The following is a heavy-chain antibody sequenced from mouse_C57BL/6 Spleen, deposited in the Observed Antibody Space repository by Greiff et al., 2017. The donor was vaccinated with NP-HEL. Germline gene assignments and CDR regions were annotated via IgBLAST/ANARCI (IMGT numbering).Heavy chain of an antibody. CDR1: GYTFTSYW. CDR3: ARVVRYYAMDY. Sequence: VQLQQPGAELVMPGASVKLSCKASGYTFTSYWMHWVKQRPGQGLEWIGEIDPSDSYTNYNQKFKGKSTLTVDKSSSTAYMQLSSLTSEDSAVYYCARVVRYYAMDYWGQGTSVTVSS. V-gene: IGHV1-69*01. CDR2: IDPSDSYT. D-gene: IGHD1-1*01. J-gene: IGHJ4*01.